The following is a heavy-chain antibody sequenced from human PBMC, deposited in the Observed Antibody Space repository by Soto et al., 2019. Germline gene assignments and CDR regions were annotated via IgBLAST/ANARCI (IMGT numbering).Heavy chain of an antibody. CDR2: ISHEGSRK. CDR3: AKYRGPLGNYGMDV. J-gene: IGHJ6*02. CDR1: GFTFSTYG. V-gene: IGHV3-30*18. Sequence: QVKLVETGGGVVQPGRSLRLSCAASGFTFSTYGMHWVRQAPGKGLDWVAVISHEGSRKYYGDSVKGRFTISRDNSKKTLYLQMNSLRPEDTAVYYCAKYRGPLGNYGMDVWGQGATVTVSS. D-gene: IGHD3-10*01.